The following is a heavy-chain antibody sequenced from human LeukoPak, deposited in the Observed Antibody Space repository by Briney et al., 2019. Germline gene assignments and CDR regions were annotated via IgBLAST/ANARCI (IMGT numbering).Heavy chain of an antibody. CDR3: AKDLGSGLTPAGRRDYFDY. CDR1: AFTFSSYG. J-gene: IGHJ4*02. CDR2: ISYDGSTK. V-gene: IGHV3-30*18. Sequence: GRSLRLSCVASAFTFSSYGMHWVRQAPGRGLEWVAVISYDGSTKYYADSVKGRFTISRDNSKNTVSLQMNSLRAEDTAVYYCAKDLGSGLTPAGRRDYFDYWGQGALVTVSS. D-gene: IGHD2-2*01.